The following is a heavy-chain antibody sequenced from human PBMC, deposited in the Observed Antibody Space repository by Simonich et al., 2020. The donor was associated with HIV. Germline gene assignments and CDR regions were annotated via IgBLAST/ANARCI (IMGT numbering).Heavy chain of an antibody. Sequence: QVQLQQWGAGLLKPSETLSLTCAVFGGSFSGYYWGWIRQPPGKGRGWIGEINHSGRTNYNPSHKRRVTISVDTSKNQFSLKLSSVTAADTAVYYCARGRVGATTDRDYYYMDVWGKGTTVTVSS. J-gene: IGHJ6*03. D-gene: IGHD1-26*01. V-gene: IGHV4-34*01. CDR1: GGSFSGYY. CDR3: ARGRVGATTDRDYYYMDV. CDR2: INHSGRT.